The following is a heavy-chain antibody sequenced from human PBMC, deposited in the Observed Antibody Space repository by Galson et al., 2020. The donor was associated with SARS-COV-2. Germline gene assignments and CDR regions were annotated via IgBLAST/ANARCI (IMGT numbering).Heavy chain of an antibody. D-gene: IGHD3-3*01. J-gene: IGHJ5*02. Sequence: SETLSLTCTVSGGSISSYYWSWIRQPPGKGLEWIGYIYYSGSTNYNPSLKSRVTISVDTSKNQFSLKLSSVTAADTAVYYCARVAYDFWSGYSPGWFDPWGQGTLVTVSS. CDR1: GGSISSYY. CDR3: ARVAYDFWSGYSPGWFDP. CDR2: IYYSGST. V-gene: IGHV4-59*01.